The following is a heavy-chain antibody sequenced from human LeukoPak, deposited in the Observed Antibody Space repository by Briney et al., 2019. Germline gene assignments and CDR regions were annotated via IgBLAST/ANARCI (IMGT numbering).Heavy chain of an antibody. D-gene: IGHD5-18*01. Sequence: PGGSLRLSCAASGFTFSSYWMHWVRQAPGKGLVWVSRINSDGSSTSYADSVKGRFTISRDNAKNSLYLQMNSLRAEDTAVYYCVNHWKQLWSPFDYWGQGTLVTVSS. CDR1: GFTFSSYW. J-gene: IGHJ4*02. CDR3: VNHWKQLWSPFDY. CDR2: INSDGSST. V-gene: IGHV3-74*01.